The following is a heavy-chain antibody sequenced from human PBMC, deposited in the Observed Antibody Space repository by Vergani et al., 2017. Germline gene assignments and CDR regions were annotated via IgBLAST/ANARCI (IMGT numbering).Heavy chain of an antibody. D-gene: IGHD1-7*01. CDR1: GFTFGDYA. CDR2: IRSKAYGGTT. CDR3: ARDGSTSDAFDI. V-gene: IGHV3-49*03. Sequence: EVQLVESGGGLVQPGRSLRLSCTASGFTFGDYAMSWFRQAPGKGLEWVGFIRSKAYGGTTEYAASVKGRFTISRDDSKSIAYLQMNSLRAEDTAVYYCARDGSTSDAFDIWGQGTMVTVSS. J-gene: IGHJ3*02.